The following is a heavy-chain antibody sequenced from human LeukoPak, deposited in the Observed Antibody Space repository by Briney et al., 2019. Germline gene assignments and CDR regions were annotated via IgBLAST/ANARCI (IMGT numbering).Heavy chain of an antibody. Sequence: SETLSLTCTVSGGSISGYYWSWIRQPPGKGLEWIGYIYYSGSTKYNPSLKSRVTMSVDTSRNQSSLKLSSVTAADTAVYYCARGGLENGYHSNDGFDIWGQGIMVTVSS. J-gene: IGHJ3*02. D-gene: IGHD3-22*01. CDR2: IYYSGST. V-gene: IGHV4-59*01. CDR3: ARGGLENGYHSNDGFDI. CDR1: GGSISGYY.